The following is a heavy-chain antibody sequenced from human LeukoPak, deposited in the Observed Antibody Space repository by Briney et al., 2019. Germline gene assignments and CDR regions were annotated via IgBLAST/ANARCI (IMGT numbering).Heavy chain of an antibody. J-gene: IGHJ4*02. Sequence: GGSLRLSCAASEFIFSNYWMSWVRQAPGKGLEWVANIKQDGSEKYFVDSVKGRFTISRDNAKNSLYLQMNGLRAEDTAVYYCARGTVGGSYSDYWGQGTLVTVSS. CDR1: EFIFSNYW. CDR2: IKQDGSEK. V-gene: IGHV3-7*03. D-gene: IGHD1-26*01. CDR3: ARGTVGGSYSDY.